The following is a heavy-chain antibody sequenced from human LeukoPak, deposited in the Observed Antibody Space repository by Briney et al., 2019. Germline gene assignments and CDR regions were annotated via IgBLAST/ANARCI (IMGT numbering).Heavy chain of an antibody. CDR2: ISAYNGNT. D-gene: IGHD1-26*01. CDR1: GYTFSIYS. Sequence: ASVKVSCKASGYTFSIYSIAWVRQAPGQGLEWMGWISAYNGNTKYAQKFQSRVTMTTDTSTNTVNMELRSLRSDDTAVFYCARSGSHNYYYYGMDVWGQGTTVIVSS. V-gene: IGHV1-18*01. J-gene: IGHJ6*02. CDR3: ARSGSHNYYYYGMDV.